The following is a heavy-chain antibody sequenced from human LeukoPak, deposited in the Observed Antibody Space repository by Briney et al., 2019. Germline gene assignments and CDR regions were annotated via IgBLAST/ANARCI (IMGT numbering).Heavy chain of an antibody. V-gene: IGHV3-23*01. J-gene: IGHJ6*04. CDR3: ASSWGGSLQMDV. Sequence: TGGSLRLSCAASGFTFSNYAMSWVRQAPGKGLEWVSALSGSGGSTYYADSVKGRFTISRDNSKNTLYLQMNSLRAEDTAVYYCASSWGGSLQMDVWGKGTTVTVSS. CDR2: LSGSGGST. D-gene: IGHD1-26*01. CDR1: GFTFSNYA.